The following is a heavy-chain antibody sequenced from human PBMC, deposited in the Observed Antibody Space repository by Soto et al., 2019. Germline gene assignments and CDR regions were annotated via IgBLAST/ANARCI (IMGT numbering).Heavy chain of an antibody. J-gene: IGHJ5*02. D-gene: IGHD3-22*01. Sequence: SETLSLTCTVSGGSISSYYWSWIRQPPGKGLEWIGYIYYSGSINYNPSLKSRVTISVDTSKNQFSLKLSSVTAADTAVYYCARDMRGFYYDRTNWFDPWGQGTLVTVSS. V-gene: IGHV4-59*01. CDR1: GGSISSYY. CDR3: ARDMRGFYYDRTNWFDP. CDR2: IYYSGSI.